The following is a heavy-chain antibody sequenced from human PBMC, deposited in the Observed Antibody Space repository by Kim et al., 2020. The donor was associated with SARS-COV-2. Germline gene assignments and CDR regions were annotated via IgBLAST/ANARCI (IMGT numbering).Heavy chain of an antibody. CDR3: TKTLTSCGSASCYIY. V-gene: IGHV3-23*01. Sequence: DSGKGRFTISRDNSKNTLYLQMNSLRAEDTALYYCTKTLTSCGSASCYIYWGQGTLVTVSS. D-gene: IGHD2-2*02. J-gene: IGHJ4*02.